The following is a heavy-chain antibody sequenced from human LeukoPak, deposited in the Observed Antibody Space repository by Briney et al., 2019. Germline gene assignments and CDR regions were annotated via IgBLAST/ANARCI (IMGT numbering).Heavy chain of an antibody. CDR1: GFTFSSYE. Sequence: GGSLRLSCAASGFTFSSYEMNWVRQAPGKGLEWVSYISSSGSTIYYADSVKGRFTISRDNAKNSLYLQTNSLRAEDTAVYYCASTSGYDSDYYYYGMDVWGQGTTVTVSS. CDR3: ASTSGYDSDYYYYGMDV. V-gene: IGHV3-48*03. J-gene: IGHJ6*02. D-gene: IGHD5-12*01. CDR2: ISSSGSTI.